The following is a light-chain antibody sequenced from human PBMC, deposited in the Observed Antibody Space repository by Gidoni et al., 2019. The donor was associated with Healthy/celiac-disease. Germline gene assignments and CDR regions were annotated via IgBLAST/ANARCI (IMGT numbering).Light chain of an antibody. CDR1: QSSSSY. CDR2: AAS. Sequence: IQMPQSPSSLPASVGYRVTLTCRASQSSSSYLNWYQQKPGKAPKLLIYAASSFQSGVPSRFSGSGSVTDFTLTLSSLQPEDFATYYCQQSYSTPRTFGQGTKVEIK. J-gene: IGKJ1*01. CDR3: QQSYSTPRT. V-gene: IGKV1-39*01.